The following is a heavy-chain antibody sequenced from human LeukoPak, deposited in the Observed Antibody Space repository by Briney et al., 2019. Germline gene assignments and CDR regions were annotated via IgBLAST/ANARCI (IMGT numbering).Heavy chain of an antibody. V-gene: IGHV1-18*01. CDR3: ATDHCSGGSCYWSDAFDI. D-gene: IGHD2-15*01. CDR2: ISAYNGNT. CDR1: GYTFTSYG. Sequence: GASVKVSCKASGYTFTSYGISWVRQAPGQGLEWMGWISAYNGNTNYAQKFQGRVTMTEDTSTDTAYMELSSLRSEDTAVYYCATDHCSGGSCYWSDAFDIWGQGTMVTVSS. J-gene: IGHJ3*02.